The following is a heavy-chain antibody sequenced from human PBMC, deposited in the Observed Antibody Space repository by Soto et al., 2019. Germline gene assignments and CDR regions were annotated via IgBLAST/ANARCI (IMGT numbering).Heavy chain of an antibody. CDR3: AREHGVEAFDI. CDR1: GYTFTSYY. Sequence: GSVKVSCKGSGYTFTSYYMHWVRQAPGQGLEWMGIINPTSGSTSYAQKFQGRVTMTRDTSTSTVYMELSSPRSEDTAVYYCAREHGVEAFDIWGQGTMVTVSS. D-gene: IGHD4-17*01. CDR2: INPTSGST. V-gene: IGHV1-46*03. J-gene: IGHJ3*02.